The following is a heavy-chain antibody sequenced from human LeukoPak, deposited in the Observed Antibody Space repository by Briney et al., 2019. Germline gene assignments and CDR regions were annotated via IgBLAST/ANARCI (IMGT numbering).Heavy chain of an antibody. V-gene: IGHV3-30*02. CDR3: ARDRGNYYDNYSPLDY. CDR1: GFSFSSYG. D-gene: IGHD3-22*01. Sequence: PGGSLRLSCAGSGFSFSSYGMHWVRQAPGKGLEWMAFIRSDGSNKYYADSVKGRFTISRDNSKNTLYLQMNSLRAEDTAVYYCARDRGNYYDNYSPLDYWGQGTLVTVSS. CDR2: IRSDGSNK. J-gene: IGHJ4*02.